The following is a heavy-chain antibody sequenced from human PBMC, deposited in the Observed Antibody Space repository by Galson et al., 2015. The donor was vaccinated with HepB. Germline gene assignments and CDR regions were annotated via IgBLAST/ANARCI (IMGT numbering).Heavy chain of an antibody. CDR3: ARDGYCSSTSCYEPFDY. Sequence: SVKVSCKASGYTFTSYGISWVRQAPGQGLEWMGWISAYNGNTNYAQKLQGRVTMTTDTSTSTAYMELRSLRSDDTAVYYCARDGYCSSTSCYEPFDYWGQGTLVTVSS. D-gene: IGHD2-2*01. CDR2: ISAYNGNT. J-gene: IGHJ4*02. V-gene: IGHV1-18*01. CDR1: GYTFTSYG.